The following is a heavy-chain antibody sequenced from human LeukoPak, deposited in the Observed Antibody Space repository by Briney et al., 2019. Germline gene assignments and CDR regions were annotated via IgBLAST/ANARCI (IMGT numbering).Heavy chain of an antibody. CDR1: GFTFSNAW. CDR2: IKSKTDGGTT. CDR3: TTAVTMIVVVTPRYFDL. Sequence: KTGGSLRLSCAASGFTFSNAWMSWVCQAPGKGLEWVGRIKSKTDGGTTDYAAPVKGRFTISRDDSKNTLYLQMNSLKTEDTAVYYCTTAVTMIVVVTPRYFDLWGRGTLVTVSS. J-gene: IGHJ2*01. D-gene: IGHD3-22*01. V-gene: IGHV3-15*01.